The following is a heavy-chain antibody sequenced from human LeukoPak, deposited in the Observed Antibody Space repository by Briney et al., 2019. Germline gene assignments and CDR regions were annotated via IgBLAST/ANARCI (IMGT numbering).Heavy chain of an antibody. CDR2: ISGSGGKT. Sequence: GGSLRLSCAASGFTFGNDDVSWVRQAPGKGLEWVSAISGSGGKTFYADSVKGRFTISRDRSKNTLYLQMNSLRAEDTAVYYCAKDRLLNWFDPWGQGTLVTVSS. CDR1: GFTFGNDD. J-gene: IGHJ5*02. CDR3: AKDRLLNWFDP. V-gene: IGHV3-23*01. D-gene: IGHD6-25*01.